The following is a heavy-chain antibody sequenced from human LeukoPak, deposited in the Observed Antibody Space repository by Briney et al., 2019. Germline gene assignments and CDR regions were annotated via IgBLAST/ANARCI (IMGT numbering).Heavy chain of an antibody. V-gene: IGHV3-30-3*01. CDR2: ISYDGSNK. D-gene: IGHD3-22*01. CDR1: GFALEDSW. J-gene: IGHJ4*02. CDR3: ASLYYDSSGYLPGFDY. Sequence: GGSLRLSCVGSGFALEDSWMTWVRQAPGKGLEWVAVISYDGSNKYYADSVKGRFTISRDNSKNTLYLQMNSLRAEDTAVYYCASLYYDSSGYLPGFDYWGQGTLVTVSS.